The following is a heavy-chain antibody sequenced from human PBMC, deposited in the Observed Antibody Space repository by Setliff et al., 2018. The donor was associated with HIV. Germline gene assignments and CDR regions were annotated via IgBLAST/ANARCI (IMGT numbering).Heavy chain of an antibody. V-gene: IGHV4-34*01. CDR3: ARESPCSSWFYFDF. D-gene: IGHD6-13*01. Sequence: PSETLSLTCAVYGGSFSDYYWTWIRQSPGKGLEWMGEINHRGSTNYNPSLKSRVTVSVDTSKNQFSLKLGSVTAADTAVYYCARESPCSSWFYFDFWGQGTLVTVSS. J-gene: IGHJ4*02. CDR1: GGSFSDYY. CDR2: INHRGST.